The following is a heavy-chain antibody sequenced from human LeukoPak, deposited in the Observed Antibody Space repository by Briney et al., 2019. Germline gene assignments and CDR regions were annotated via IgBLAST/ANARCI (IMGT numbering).Heavy chain of an antibody. CDR1: GFTFSSYA. D-gene: IGHD7-27*01. Sequence: GGSLRLSCAASGFTFSSYAMSWVRQAPGKGLEWVSAISGSGGSTYYADSVEGRFTISRDNSKNTLYLQMNSLRAEDTAVYYCAKDPALGLYFDYWGQGTLVTVSS. V-gene: IGHV3-23*01. J-gene: IGHJ4*02. CDR2: ISGSGGST. CDR3: AKDPALGLYFDY.